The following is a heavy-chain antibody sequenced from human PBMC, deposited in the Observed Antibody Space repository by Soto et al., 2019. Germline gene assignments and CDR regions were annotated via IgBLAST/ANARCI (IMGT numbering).Heavy chain of an antibody. Sequence: QLQLQESGPGLVKPSETLSLTCTVSGGSISSSSYYWGWIRQPPVKGLEWIGSIYYSVSTYYNPSLKSRVTISVDTSKIHCSLKLSSVTAADTAVYYCASLSGSLGLGFDYWGQGTLVTVSS. D-gene: IGHD1-26*01. V-gene: IGHV4-39*01. J-gene: IGHJ4*02. CDR1: GGSISSSSYY. CDR2: IYYSVST. CDR3: ASLSGSLGLGFDY.